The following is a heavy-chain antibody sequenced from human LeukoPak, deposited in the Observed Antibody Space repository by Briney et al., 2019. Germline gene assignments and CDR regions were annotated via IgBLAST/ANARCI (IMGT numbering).Heavy chain of an antibody. J-gene: IGHJ4*02. CDR2: IKQDGSEK. Sequence: GGSLRLSCAASGFTFSSYWMSWVRQAPGKGLEWVANIKQDGSEKYYVDSVKGRFTISRDNSKNTLYLQMNSLRAEDTAVYYCAKDAEVVQYFDYWGQGTLVTVSS. CDR3: AKDAEVVQYFDY. D-gene: IGHD2-15*01. CDR1: GFTFSSYW. V-gene: IGHV3-7*01.